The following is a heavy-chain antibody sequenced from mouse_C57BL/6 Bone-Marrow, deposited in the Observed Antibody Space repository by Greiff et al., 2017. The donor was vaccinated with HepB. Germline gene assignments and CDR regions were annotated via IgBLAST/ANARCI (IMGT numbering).Heavy chain of an antibody. CDR3: ARTYYYGSKDWFAY. CDR1: GFTFSSYA. Sequence: EVNVVESGGGLVKPGGSLKLSCAASGFTFSSYAMSWVRQTPEKRLEWVATISDGGSYTYYPDNVKGRFTISRDNAKNNLYLQMSHLKSEDTAMYYCARTYYYGSKDWFAYWGQGTLVTVSA. J-gene: IGHJ3*01. D-gene: IGHD1-1*01. V-gene: IGHV5-4*03. CDR2: ISDGGSYT.